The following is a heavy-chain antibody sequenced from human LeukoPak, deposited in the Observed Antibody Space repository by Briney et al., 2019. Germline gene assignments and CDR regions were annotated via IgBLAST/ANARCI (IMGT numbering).Heavy chain of an antibody. CDR1: GFTFSSYA. V-gene: IGHV3-23*01. Sequence: PGGSLRLSCAASGFTFSSYAMSWVRQAPGKGLEWVSVIGSGGDTTYYADSVKGRFTISRDNSKNTLYLQMNSLRAEDTAVYYCAKDPTMTPVTTFSNYWGQGTLVTVSS. D-gene: IGHD4-17*01. CDR2: IGSGGDTT. J-gene: IGHJ4*02. CDR3: AKDPTMTPVTTFSNY.